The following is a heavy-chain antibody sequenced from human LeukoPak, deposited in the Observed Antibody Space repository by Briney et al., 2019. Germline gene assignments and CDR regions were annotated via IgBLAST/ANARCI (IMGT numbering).Heavy chain of an antibody. V-gene: IGHV3-48*02. CDR2: IRTTAEGAKYA. CDR3: ATDQRYAFDY. D-gene: IGHD3-9*01. Sequence: GGSLRLSCATSGFSFTDYPMNWVRQAPGKGLEWISNIRTTAEGAKYAYYADSVKGRVTISRDDGKNTLYLRMNSLRDDDTAVYYCATDQRYAFDYWGQGILVTVSS. CDR1: GFSFTDYP. J-gene: IGHJ4*02.